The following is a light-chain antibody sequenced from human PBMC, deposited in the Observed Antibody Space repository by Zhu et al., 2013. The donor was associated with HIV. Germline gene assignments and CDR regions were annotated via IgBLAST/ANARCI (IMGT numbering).Light chain of an antibody. V-gene: IGKV1-5*03. CDR3: QQYNSYGT. J-gene: IGKJ1*01. CDR1: QSIGVA. Sequence: DIQMTQSPSTLSASVGDRVSITCRASQSIGVALAWYQQKPGEAPKLLIYTASNLESGVPSRFSGSGSGTDFTLTISSLQPDDFATYYCQQYNSYGTFGQGSKVE. CDR2: TAS.